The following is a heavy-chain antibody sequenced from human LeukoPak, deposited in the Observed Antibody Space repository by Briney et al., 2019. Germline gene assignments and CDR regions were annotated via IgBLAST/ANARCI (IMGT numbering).Heavy chain of an antibody. CDR1: GFTFSDYY. V-gene: IGHV3-23*01. CDR2: ISGSGGRT. CDR3: AMAVIGSGWTLDY. D-gene: IGHD6-19*01. J-gene: IGHJ4*02. Sequence: GGSLRLSCAASGFTFSDYYMSWIRQAPGKGLEWVSSISGSGGRTSYADSVQGRFTISRDNSKNTLYLELNSLRAEDAAVYFCAMAVIGSGWTLDYWGQGTLVTVS.